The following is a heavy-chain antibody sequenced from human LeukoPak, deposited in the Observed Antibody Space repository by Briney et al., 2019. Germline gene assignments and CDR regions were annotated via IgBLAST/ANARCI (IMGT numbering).Heavy chain of an antibody. J-gene: IGHJ2*01. D-gene: IGHD6-13*01. V-gene: IGHV3-43D*03. CDR1: GFTFDDYA. CDR2: ISWDGGST. CDR3: AKDRTMSSSWYFDL. Sequence: GGSLRLSCAASGFTFDDYAMHWVRQAPGKGLEWVSLISWDGGSTYYADSVKGRFTISRDNSKNSLYLQMNSLRAEDTALYYCAKDRTMSSSWYFDLWGRGTLVTVSS.